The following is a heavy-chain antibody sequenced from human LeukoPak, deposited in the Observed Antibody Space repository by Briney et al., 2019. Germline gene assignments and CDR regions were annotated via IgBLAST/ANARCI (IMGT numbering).Heavy chain of an antibody. V-gene: IGHV3-43*02. Sequence: PRGSLRLSCAASGFTFDDYAMHWVRQAPGKGLEWVSLISGDGGSTYYADSVKGRFTISRDNSKNSLYLQMNSLRTEDTALYYCAKDVAVAGTGAFDIWGQGTMVTVSS. CDR2: ISGDGGST. D-gene: IGHD6-19*01. CDR3: AKDVAVAGTGAFDI. CDR1: GFTFDDYA. J-gene: IGHJ3*02.